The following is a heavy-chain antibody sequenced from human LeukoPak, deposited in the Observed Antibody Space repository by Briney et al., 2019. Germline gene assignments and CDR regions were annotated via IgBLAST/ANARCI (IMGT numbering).Heavy chain of an antibody. V-gene: IGHV4-59*01. CDR3: ARGGRYYYGSGSYGNWFDP. J-gene: IGHJ5*02. Sequence: SETLSLTCTVSRGSISSYYWSWIRQPPGKGLEWIGYIYYSGSTNYNPSLKSRVTISVDTSENQFSLKLSSVTAADTAVYYCARGGRYYYGSGSYGNWFDPWGQGTLVTVSS. D-gene: IGHD3-10*01. CDR2: IYYSGST. CDR1: RGSISSYY.